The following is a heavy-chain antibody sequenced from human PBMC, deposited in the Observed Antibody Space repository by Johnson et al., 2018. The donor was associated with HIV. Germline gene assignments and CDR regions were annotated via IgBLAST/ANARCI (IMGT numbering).Heavy chain of an antibody. Sequence: EVQLVESGGGLVQPGGSLRLSCAASGFTVTNKYMSWVRQAPGKGLEWVSVMYGGGSTYHADSVKGRFSLYRDNSKNTVYLQMNSLRAEDTAVYYCAKVGGTTILRDAFDIWGQGTMVTVSS. CDR3: AKVGGTTILRDAFDI. V-gene: IGHV3-66*01. CDR2: MYGGGST. D-gene: IGHD1-1*01. CDR1: GFTVTNKY. J-gene: IGHJ3*02.